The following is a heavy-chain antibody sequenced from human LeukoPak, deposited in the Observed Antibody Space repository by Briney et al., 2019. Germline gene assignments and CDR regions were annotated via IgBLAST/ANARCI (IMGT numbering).Heavy chain of an antibody. V-gene: IGHV3-21*01. D-gene: IGHD1-26*01. CDR2: ISSSSSYI. J-gene: IGHJ3*02. CDR3: ATSEVGATVRPDAFDI. Sequence: GGSLRLSCAASGFTFSSYSMNWVRQAPGKGLEWVSSISSSSSYIYYADSVKGRFTISRDNAKNSLYLQMNSLRAEDTAVYCCATSEVGATVRPDAFDIWGQGTMVTVST. CDR1: GFTFSSYS.